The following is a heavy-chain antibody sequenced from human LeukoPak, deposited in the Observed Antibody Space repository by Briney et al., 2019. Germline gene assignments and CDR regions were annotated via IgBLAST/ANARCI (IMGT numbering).Heavy chain of an antibody. CDR2: ISASAGNP. D-gene: IGHD5-24*01. J-gene: IGHJ4*02. CDR3: AKGAPVGNGYNLEFDY. Sequence: GGSLRLSCTASGFTFNSYAMSWVRQAPGKGLKWRSIISASAGNPYYPHPVKGHSTISRDNSKNTLYLQMNSLRDEEKAVYYCAKGAPVGNGYNLEFDYWGQGTLVTVSS. V-gene: IGHV3-23*01. CDR1: GFTFNSYA.